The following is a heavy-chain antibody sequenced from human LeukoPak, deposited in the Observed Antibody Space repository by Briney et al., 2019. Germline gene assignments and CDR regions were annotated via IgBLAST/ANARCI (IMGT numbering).Heavy chain of an antibody. Sequence: SQTLSLTCAISGDSVSSNSAAWDWIRQSPSRGLEWLGRTYYRSKWYTDYAVSVKSRITIDPDTSKNQFSLQLNSVIPEDTAMYYCVREKYYYDSSAYYHDYWGRGTLVTVSS. V-gene: IGHV6-1*01. CDR2: TYYRSKWYT. D-gene: IGHD3-22*01. J-gene: IGHJ4*02. CDR3: VREKYYYDSSAYYHDY. CDR1: GDSVSSNSAA.